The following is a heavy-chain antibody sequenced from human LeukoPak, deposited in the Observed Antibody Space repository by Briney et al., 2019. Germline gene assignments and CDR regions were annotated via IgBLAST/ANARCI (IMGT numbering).Heavy chain of an antibody. Sequence: GRSLRLSCAASGFTFSSYAMHWVRQAPGKGLEWVAVISYDGSNKYYADSVKGRFTISRDNSKNTLYLQMNSLRAEDTAVYYCARDYADSSGWYKLDYWGQGTLVTASS. CDR1: GFTFSSYA. CDR3: ARDYADSSGWYKLDY. J-gene: IGHJ4*02. D-gene: IGHD6-19*01. CDR2: ISYDGSNK. V-gene: IGHV3-30*04.